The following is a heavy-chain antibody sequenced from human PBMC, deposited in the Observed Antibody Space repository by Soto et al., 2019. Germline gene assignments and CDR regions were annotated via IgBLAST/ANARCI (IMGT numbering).Heavy chain of an antibody. V-gene: IGHV4-31*02. J-gene: IGHJ4*02. D-gene: IGHD1-26*01. CDR1: GASTVSHYH. CDR2: IFNSGTT. CDR3: ALALGPTTGLDY. Sequence: QVQLQESGPGLVKPSQTLSLTCSVSGASTVSHYHWTWIRQPPGKGLEWMGYIFNSGTTFYNPSLTSRLSISMDTSGNHVSLELRSVTAADTAVYYCALALGPTTGLDYWGQGTLVTVSS.